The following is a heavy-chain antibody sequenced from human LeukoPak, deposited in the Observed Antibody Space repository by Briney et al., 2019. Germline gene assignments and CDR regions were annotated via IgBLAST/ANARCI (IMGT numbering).Heavy chain of an antibody. CDR1: GFTFSDYY. V-gene: IGHV3-11*01. CDR2: ISSSGNII. Sequence: GGSLRLSCAASGFTFSDYYMSWIRQAPGKGLGWVSYISSSGNIIYSADSVKGRFTISRDNAKNPLYLQINSLRAEDTAVYYCARATAADTAMIYFDYWGQGTLVTVSS. CDR3: ARATAADTAMIYFDY. J-gene: IGHJ4*02. D-gene: IGHD5-18*01.